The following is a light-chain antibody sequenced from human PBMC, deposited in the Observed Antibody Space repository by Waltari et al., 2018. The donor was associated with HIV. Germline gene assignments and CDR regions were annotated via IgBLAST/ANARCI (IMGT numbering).Light chain of an antibody. CDR1: SSDVGSYNL. J-gene: IGLJ2*01. CDR3: CSYARSGIP. Sequence: QSALTQPASVSGSFGQSITISCTGTSSDVGSYNLVSWYQYHPGKAPKLIIYEVSKRPSGVSNRFSGSKSSNTASLTVSGLQAEDEAHYYCCSYARSGIPFGGGTKLTVL. CDR2: EVS. V-gene: IGLV2-23*02.